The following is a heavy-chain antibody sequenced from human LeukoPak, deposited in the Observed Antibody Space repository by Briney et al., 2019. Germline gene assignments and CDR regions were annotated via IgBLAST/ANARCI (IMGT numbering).Heavy chain of an antibody. D-gene: IGHD1-14*01. J-gene: IGHJ5*02. CDR1: GITFSGYA. CDR3: ARALGGTAVNNWFDP. V-gene: IGHV3-30-3*01. CDR2: ISNDGTKI. Sequence: PGGSLRLSCAASGITFSGYAMHWVRQAPGEGLEWVSVISNDGTKIFYADSVKGRFTISRDNSKNTLYLQMSSLRTEDTAVYYCARALGGTAVNNWFDPWGQGTLVPVSS.